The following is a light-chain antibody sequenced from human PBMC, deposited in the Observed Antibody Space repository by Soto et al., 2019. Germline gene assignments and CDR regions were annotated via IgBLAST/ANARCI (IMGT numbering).Light chain of an antibody. CDR3: AAWDDSLNGLYV. V-gene: IGLV1-44*01. CDR1: SSNIGSNT. Sequence: QSVLTQPPSASGTTGQRVTISCSGSSSNIGSNTVNWYQQLPGTAPKLLIYSNNQRPSGVPDRFSGSKSGTSASLAISGLQSEDGTDYYCAAWDDSLNGLYVFGTGTKLTVL. CDR2: SNN. J-gene: IGLJ1*01.